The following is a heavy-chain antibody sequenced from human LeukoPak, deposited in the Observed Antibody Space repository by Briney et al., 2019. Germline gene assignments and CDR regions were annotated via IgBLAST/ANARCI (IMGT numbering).Heavy chain of an antibody. V-gene: IGHV1-69*04. J-gene: IGHJ4*02. Sequence: ASVKVSCKASGGTFSSYTISWVRQAPGQGLEWMGRIIPILGIANYAQTFQGRVTITADKSTSTAYMELSSLRSEDTAVYYCARDASIAVAGTPFRYFDYWGQGTLVTVSS. CDR3: ARDASIAVAGTPFRYFDY. CDR1: GGTFSSYT. D-gene: IGHD6-19*01. CDR2: IIPILGIA.